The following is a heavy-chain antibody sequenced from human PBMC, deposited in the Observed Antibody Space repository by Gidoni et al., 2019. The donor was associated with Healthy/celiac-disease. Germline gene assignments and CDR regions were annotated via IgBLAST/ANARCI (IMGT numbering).Heavy chain of an antibody. CDR2: IFSNDEK. D-gene: IGHD6-13*01. CDR1: GFSLSNARMG. Sequence: QVTLKESGPVLVKPTATLTLTCTVSGFSLSNARMGVSWIRQPPGKALEWLAHIFSNDEKSYSTSLKSRLTISKDTSKSQVVLTMTNMDPVDTATYYCARIEAADYYYGMDVWGQGTTVTVSS. V-gene: IGHV2-26*01. J-gene: IGHJ6*02. CDR3: ARIEAADYYYGMDV.